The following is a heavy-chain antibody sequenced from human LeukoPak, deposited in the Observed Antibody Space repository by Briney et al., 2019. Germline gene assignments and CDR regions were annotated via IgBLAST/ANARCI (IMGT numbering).Heavy chain of an antibody. J-gene: IGHJ4*02. CDR2: TSGSGRSI. V-gene: IGHV3-23*01. CDR3: AKDMNSWRDGSGLGDYFDY. CDR1: GFTYNSYA. Sequence: GGSLTLSCAASGFTYNSYAMSWLRQAPGKGLEWVSGTSGSGRSIHYADSVKGRFTISRDNSKNTLYLQTNSLRADDTAVYYCAKDMNSWRDGSGLGDYFDYWGQGTLVTVSS. D-gene: IGHD6-19*01.